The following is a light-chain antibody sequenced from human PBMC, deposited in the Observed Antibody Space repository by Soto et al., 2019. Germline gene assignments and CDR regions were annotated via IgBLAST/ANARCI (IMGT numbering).Light chain of an antibody. CDR3: QQYYTLPLT. V-gene: IGKV4-1*01. CDR1: QSVLFTSNNKNY. J-gene: IGKJ4*01. CDR2: WAS. Sequence: DIVMTQSPDSLAVSLGERATINCESSQSVLFTSNNKNYLAWYQQKPGQPPKLLLSWASARESGVPERFSGSGSGTFFTLSISSLQAEDVAVYYCQQYYTLPLTFGGGTKVDIK.